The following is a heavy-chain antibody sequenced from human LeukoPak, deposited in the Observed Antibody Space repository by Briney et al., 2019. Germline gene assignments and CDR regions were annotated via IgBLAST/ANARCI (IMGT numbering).Heavy chain of an antibody. CDR3: ARERGYYFDY. CDR2: IYYSGST. Sequence: SETLSLTCTVSGGSISSSSYYWGWIRQPPGKGLEWIGSIYYSGSTYYNPSLKSQVTISVDTSKNQFSLKLSSVTAADTAVYYCARERGYYFDYWGQGTLVTVSS. V-gene: IGHV4-39*07. J-gene: IGHJ4*02. CDR1: GGSISSSSYY.